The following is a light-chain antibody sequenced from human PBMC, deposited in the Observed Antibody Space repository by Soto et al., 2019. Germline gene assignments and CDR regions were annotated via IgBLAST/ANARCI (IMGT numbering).Light chain of an antibody. J-gene: IGKJ1*01. CDR3: QQYSTYPWT. CDR2: DAS. Sequence: DIQLTQSPSTLSASVGDRVSITCRAGQSISTWLAWYQQKPGKAPKLLIFDASSLESRVSSRFSGRGSGTQFTLTISSLQPYDFATYYCQQYSTYPWTFGQGAKVEFK. CDR1: QSISTW. V-gene: IGKV1-5*01.